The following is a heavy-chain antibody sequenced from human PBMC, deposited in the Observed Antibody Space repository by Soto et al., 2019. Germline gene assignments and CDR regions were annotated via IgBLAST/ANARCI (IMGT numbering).Heavy chain of an antibody. J-gene: IGHJ4*02. Sequence: PGGSLRLSCAASGFTFSSYGMHWVRQAPGKGLEWVAVIWYDGSNKYYADSVKGRFTTSRDNSKNTLYLQMNSLRAEDTAVYYCARDSVDSSGYYRQADYWGQGTLVTVSS. CDR1: GFTFSSYG. CDR2: IWYDGSNK. V-gene: IGHV3-33*01. CDR3: ARDSVDSSGYYRQADY. D-gene: IGHD3-22*01.